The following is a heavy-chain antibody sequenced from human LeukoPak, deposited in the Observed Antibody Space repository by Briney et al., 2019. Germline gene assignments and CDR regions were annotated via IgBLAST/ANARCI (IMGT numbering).Heavy chain of an antibody. Sequence: SETLSLTCTVSGGSISNYYWSWIRQPAGKGLEWIGRINTSGSTNCNPSLKSRVTMSVDTSKNQLSLKLTSVTAADTALYYCAREIATSGGNPRALDYWGQGTLVTVSS. D-gene: IGHD4-23*01. CDR2: INTSGST. CDR1: GGSISNYY. CDR3: AREIATSGGNPRALDY. J-gene: IGHJ4*02. V-gene: IGHV4-4*07.